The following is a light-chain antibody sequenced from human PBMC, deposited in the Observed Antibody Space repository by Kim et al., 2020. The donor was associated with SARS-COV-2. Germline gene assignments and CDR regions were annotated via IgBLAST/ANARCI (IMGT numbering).Light chain of an antibody. CDR1: KLGDKY. J-gene: IGLJ2*01. V-gene: IGLV3-1*01. Sequence: VAPGTTARITCSGDKLGDKYACWYQQKPGQSPVLVIYQDSKRPSGIPERFSGSNSGNTATLTISGTQAMDEADYYCQAWDSSIVVFGGGTQLTVL. CDR3: QAWDSSIVV. CDR2: QDS.